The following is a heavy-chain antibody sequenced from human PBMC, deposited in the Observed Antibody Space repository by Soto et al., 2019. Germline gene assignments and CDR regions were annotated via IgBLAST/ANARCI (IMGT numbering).Heavy chain of an antibody. D-gene: IGHD6-13*01. CDR1: GFTFSSYW. CDR2: IKQDGSEK. V-gene: IGHV3-7*05. CDR3: AREGGSSWYNLYYYYGMDV. J-gene: IGHJ6*02. Sequence: GGSLRLSCAASGFTFSSYWMSWVRQAPGKGLEWVANIKQDGSEKYYVDSVKGRFTISRDNAKNSLYLQMNSLRAEDTAVYYCAREGGSSWYNLYYYYGMDVWGQGTTVTVSS.